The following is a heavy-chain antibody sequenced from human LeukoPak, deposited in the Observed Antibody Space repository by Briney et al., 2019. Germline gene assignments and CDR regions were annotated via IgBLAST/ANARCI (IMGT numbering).Heavy chain of an antibody. CDR3: AKEKRDYSNPFEN. V-gene: IGHV4-38-2*02. Sequence: PSETLSLTCTVSGHSIINSFYWGWIRQPPGKGLEWIGSIYHTGSTYYNPSLKSRVTISVDTSKNQFSLKLQSMTAADTAVYYCAKEKRDYSNPFENWGQGTMVTVSS. CDR2: IYHTGST. J-gene: IGHJ3*02. CDR1: GHSIINSFY. D-gene: IGHD4-11*01.